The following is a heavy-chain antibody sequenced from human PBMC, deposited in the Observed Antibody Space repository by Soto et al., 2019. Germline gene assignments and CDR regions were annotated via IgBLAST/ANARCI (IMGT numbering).Heavy chain of an antibody. CDR3: ATTGPY. CDR1: GFTFSSYG. CDR2: ISYDGSNK. J-gene: IGHJ4*02. V-gene: IGHV3-30*03. Sequence: GGSLRLSCAASGFTFSSYGMHWVRQAPGKGLEWVAVISYDGSNKYYADSVKGRFTISRDNSKNTLYLQMNSLRDEDSAAYYCATTGPYWGQGTLVTV.